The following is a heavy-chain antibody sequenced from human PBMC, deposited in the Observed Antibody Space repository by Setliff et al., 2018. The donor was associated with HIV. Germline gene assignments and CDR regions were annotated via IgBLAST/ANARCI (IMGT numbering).Heavy chain of an antibody. J-gene: IGHJ4*02. CDR1: GFTFVSYG. Sequence: GGSLRLSCVASGFTFVSYGFHWVRQTPDKGREWVGILSHDETIEHYADSVRGRFTISRDNSKNTVYLQMNILRAEDTATYHCARGCGGGGACFYFDFWGQGTVVTVSS. V-gene: IGHV3-30*03. CDR2: LSHDETIE. CDR3: ARGCGGGGACFYFDF. D-gene: IGHD3-16*01.